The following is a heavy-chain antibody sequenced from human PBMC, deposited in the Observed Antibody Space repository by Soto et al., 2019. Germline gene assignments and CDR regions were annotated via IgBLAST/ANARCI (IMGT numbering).Heavy chain of an antibody. V-gene: IGHV3-30*18. D-gene: IGHD3-22*01. CDR2: ISYDGSNK. Sequence: QVQLVESGGGVVQPGRSLRLSCAASGSTFSSYGMHWVRQAPGKGLEWVAVISYDGSNKYYADSVKGRFTISRDNSKNTLYLQMNSLRAEDTAVYYCAKDVWPGPNTYDSSGYYYYYGMDVWGQGTTVTVSS. J-gene: IGHJ6*02. CDR1: GSTFSSYG. CDR3: AKDVWPGPNTYDSSGYYYYYGMDV.